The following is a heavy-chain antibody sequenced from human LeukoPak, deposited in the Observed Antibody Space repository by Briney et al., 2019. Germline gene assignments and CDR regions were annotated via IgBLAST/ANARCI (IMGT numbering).Heavy chain of an antibody. CDR2: IIPIFGTA. Sequence: GASVKVSCKASGGTFSSYAISWVRQAPGQGLEWMGGIIPIFGTASYAQKFQGRVTITADKSTSTAYMELSSLRSEDTAVYYCARVREVVAATLPDYWGQGTLVTVSS. J-gene: IGHJ4*02. CDR3: ARVREVVAATLPDY. CDR1: GGTFSSYA. D-gene: IGHD2-15*01. V-gene: IGHV1-69*06.